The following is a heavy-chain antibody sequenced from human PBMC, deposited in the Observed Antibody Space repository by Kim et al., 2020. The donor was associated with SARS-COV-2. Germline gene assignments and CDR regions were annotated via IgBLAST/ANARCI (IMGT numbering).Heavy chain of an antibody. CDR2: IKQDGSEK. CDR1: GFTFSSYW. V-gene: IGHV3-7*01. CDR3: ARDYPESLDYYDSSGYYPYYFDC. Sequence: GGSLRLSCAASGFTFSSYWMSWVRQAPGKGLEWVANIKQDGSEKYYVDSVKGRFTISRDNAKNSLYLQMNSLRAEDTAVYYCARDYPESLDYYDSSGYYPYYFDCWGQGTLGPVSS. J-gene: IGHJ4*02. D-gene: IGHD3-22*01.